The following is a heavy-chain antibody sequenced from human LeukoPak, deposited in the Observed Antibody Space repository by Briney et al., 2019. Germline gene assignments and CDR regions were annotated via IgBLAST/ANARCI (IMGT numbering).Heavy chain of an antibody. J-gene: IGHJ4*02. Sequence: SETLSLTCTVSGGSISSSSYYWGWIRQPPGKGLEWIGSIYYSGSTYYNPSLKSRVTISVDTSKNQFSLKLSSVTAADTAVYYCARGGDDYGGNPGAYWGQGTLVTVSS. V-gene: IGHV4-39*07. CDR2: IYYSGST. CDR3: ARGGDDYGGNPGAY. D-gene: IGHD4-23*01. CDR1: GGSISSSSYY.